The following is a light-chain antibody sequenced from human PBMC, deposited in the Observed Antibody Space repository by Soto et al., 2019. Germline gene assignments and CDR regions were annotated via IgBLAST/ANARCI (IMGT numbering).Light chain of an antibody. J-gene: IGLJ1*01. CDR2: DVS. V-gene: IGLV2-11*01. Sequence: QSVLTQPASVSGSPGQSITISCTGTSSDVGGYNYVSWYQQHPGKAPKLMIYDVSNRPSGVPDRFSGSKSGNTASLTISGLQAEDEADYYCCSYAGSYPYVFGTGTKVTVL. CDR1: SSDVGGYNY. CDR3: CSYAGSYPYV.